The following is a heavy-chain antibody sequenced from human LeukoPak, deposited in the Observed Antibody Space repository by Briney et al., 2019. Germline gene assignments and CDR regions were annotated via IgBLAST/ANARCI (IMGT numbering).Heavy chain of an antibody. CDR1: GFTFSSYS. CDR2: ISSSSSYI. D-gene: IGHD6-6*01. V-gene: IGHV3-21*01. J-gene: IGHJ3*02. CDR3: ARGMYSSSRDDAFDI. Sequence: GGSLRLSCAASGFTFSSYSMNWVRQAPGKGLEWVSSISSSSSYIYYADSVKGRFTISRDNAKNSLYLQMNSLRAEDTAVYYCARGMYSSSRDDAFDIWGQGTMVTVSS.